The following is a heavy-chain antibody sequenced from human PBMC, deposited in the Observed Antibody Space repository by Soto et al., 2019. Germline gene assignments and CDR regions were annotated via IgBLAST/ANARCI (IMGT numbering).Heavy chain of an antibody. V-gene: IGHV3-23*01. CDR3: AKYPYSSGYCPFDP. CDR2: ITATGGGV. CDR1: GFTFGSFA. J-gene: IGHJ5*02. Sequence: EVQLLESGGGLVQPGGSLRLSCAASGFTFGSFAMTWVRQAPGKGLEWVSAITATGGGVYFADSVKGRFTISRDNSNNSLELQMNSLRAEDTAVYYCAKYPYSSGYCPFDPWGQGTLVTVSS. D-gene: IGHD6-19*01.